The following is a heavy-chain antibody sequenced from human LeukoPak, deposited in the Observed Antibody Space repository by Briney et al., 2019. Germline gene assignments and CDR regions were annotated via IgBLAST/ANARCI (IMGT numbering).Heavy chain of an antibody. D-gene: IGHD3-3*01. V-gene: IGHV3-21*01. Sequence: GGPLSPSCPASGFTFSRNPLNWFGRAPGRGLEWASSISSTGSYIYYAESLKGRFTVSRDNAKNYVYLQMNSLRVDDTAVYYCARAERLLEWLLDSWGQGTLVTVSS. CDR2: ISSTGSYI. CDR3: ARAERLLEWLLDS. J-gene: IGHJ4*02. CDR1: GFTFSRNP.